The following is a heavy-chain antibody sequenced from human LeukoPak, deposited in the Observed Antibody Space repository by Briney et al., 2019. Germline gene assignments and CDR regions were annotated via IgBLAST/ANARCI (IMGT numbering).Heavy chain of an antibody. V-gene: IGHV5-51*01. CDR3: ARRRLGELSFDAFDI. J-gene: IGHJ3*02. CDR1: GYSFTSYW. Sequence: GESLKISCKGSGYSFTSYWIGWVRQMPGKGLEWMGIIYPGDSDTRYSPTFQGQVTISADKSISTAYLQWSSLKASDTAMYYCARRRLGELSFDAFDIWGQGTMVTVSS. D-gene: IGHD3-16*02. CDR2: IYPGDSDT.